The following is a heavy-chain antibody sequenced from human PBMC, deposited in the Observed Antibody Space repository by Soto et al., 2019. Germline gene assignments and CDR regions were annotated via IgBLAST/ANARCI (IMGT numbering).Heavy chain of an antibody. Sequence: PSETLSRTCTVSGDSVTNYLWSWMRQPPGKGLEWIGHMYHGGRTNYSPSLKSRVTMSLDSSKNQFSLNLSSVTAADTAVYFCARDPGYCTNGVCPIFDFWGQGVLVTVS. J-gene: IGHJ4*02. V-gene: IGHV4-59*02. CDR3: ARDPGYCTNGVCPIFDF. CDR2: MYHGGRT. D-gene: IGHD2-8*01. CDR1: GDSVTNYL.